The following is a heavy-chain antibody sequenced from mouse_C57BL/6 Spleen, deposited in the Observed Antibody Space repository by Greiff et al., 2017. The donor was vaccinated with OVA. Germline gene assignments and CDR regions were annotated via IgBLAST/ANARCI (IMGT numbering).Heavy chain of an antibody. CDR3: ARTIATVEAADWYFEV. J-gene: IGHJ1*03. CDR1: GYTFTSYW. CDR2: IHPNSGST. Sequence: QVQLQQPGAELVKPGASVKLSCKASGYTFTSYWMHWVKQRPGQGLEWIGMIHPNSGSTNYNEKFKSKATLTVAKSSSTAYMQLSSLTSADSAVCYCARTIATVEAADWYFEVWGTETTVTVSS. D-gene: IGHD1-1*01. V-gene: IGHV1-64*01.